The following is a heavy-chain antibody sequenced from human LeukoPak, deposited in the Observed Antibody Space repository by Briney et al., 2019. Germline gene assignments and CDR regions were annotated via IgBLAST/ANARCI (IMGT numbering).Heavy chain of an antibody. Sequence: ASVKVSCKASGYTFTSYGINWVRQAPGQGLEWMGWINPNSGGTNYAQKFQGRVTMTRDTSISTAYMELSRLRSDDTAVYYCARGSIAADPLDYWGQGTLVTVSS. CDR2: INPNSGGT. CDR1: GYTFTSYG. D-gene: IGHD6-13*01. CDR3: ARGSIAADPLDY. V-gene: IGHV1-2*02. J-gene: IGHJ4*02.